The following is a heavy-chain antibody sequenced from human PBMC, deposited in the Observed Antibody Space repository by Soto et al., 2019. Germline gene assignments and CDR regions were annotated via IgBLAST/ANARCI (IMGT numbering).Heavy chain of an antibody. CDR2: FDPEDGET. V-gene: IGHV1-24*01. Sequence: ASVKVSCKVSGYTLTELSMHWVRQAPGKGLEWMGGFDPEDGETIYAQKFQGRVTMTEDTSTDTAYMELSSLRSEDTAVYYCATHPPTVTETYYYYYGMDVWGQGTTVTVSS. CDR3: ATHPPTVTETYYYYYGMDV. D-gene: IGHD4-17*01. J-gene: IGHJ6*02. CDR1: GYTLTELS.